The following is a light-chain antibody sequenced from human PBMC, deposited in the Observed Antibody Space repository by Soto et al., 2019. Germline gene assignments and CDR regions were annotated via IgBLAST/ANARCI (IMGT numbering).Light chain of an antibody. V-gene: IGLV1-47*01. J-gene: IGLJ1*01. Sequence: QSVLTQPPSASGTPGQRVTISCSGSSSNIGSNYVYWYQQLPGTAPKLLIYKNYQRPSGVPDRFSGSKYGTSASLAISGLRYEDVADYYCAAWDDSLSGYVFGTGTKLTVL. CDR3: AAWDDSLSGYV. CDR2: KNY. CDR1: SSNIGSNY.